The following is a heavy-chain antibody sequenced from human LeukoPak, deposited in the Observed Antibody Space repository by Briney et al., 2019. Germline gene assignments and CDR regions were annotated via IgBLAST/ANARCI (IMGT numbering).Heavy chain of an antibody. CDR3: ARDPYPHCGGDCYSEYFDY. V-gene: IGHV1-18*01. Sequence: ASVKVSCKASGYTFTSYGISWVRQAPGQGLEWMGWISAYNGNTNYAQKLQGRVTMTTDTSTSTAYMELRSLRSDDTAVYYCARDPYPHCGGDCYSEYFDYWGQGTLVTVSS. J-gene: IGHJ4*02. CDR2: ISAYNGNT. D-gene: IGHD2-21*02. CDR1: GYTFTSYG.